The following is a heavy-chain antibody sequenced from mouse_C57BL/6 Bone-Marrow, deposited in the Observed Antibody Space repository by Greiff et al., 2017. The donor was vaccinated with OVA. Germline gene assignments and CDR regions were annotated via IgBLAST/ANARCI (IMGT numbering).Heavy chain of an antibody. J-gene: IGHJ2*01. V-gene: IGHV1-61*01. CDR2: IYPSDSET. CDR3: ATDY. CDR1: GYTFTSYW. Sequence: QVRLQQSGAELVRPGSSVKLSCKASGYTFTSYWMDWVKQRPGQGLEWMGNIYPSDSETNYNQKFKDKATLTVDKSSSTAYMQLSSLTSEDSAVYYCATDYWGQGTTLTVSS.